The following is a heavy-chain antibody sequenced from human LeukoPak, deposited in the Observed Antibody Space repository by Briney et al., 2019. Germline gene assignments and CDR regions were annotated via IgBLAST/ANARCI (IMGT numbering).Heavy chain of an antibody. CDR3: ARRQGSYWSNDAFDI. CDR1: GYSFTSYW. J-gene: IGHJ3*02. CDR2: IYPGDSDT. V-gene: IGHV5-51*01. D-gene: IGHD1-26*01. Sequence: GESLMISCKGSGYSFTSYWIGWVRQMPGKGLEWMGIIYPGDSDTRYSPSFQGQVTISADKSISTAYLQWSSLKASDTAMYYCARRQGSYWSNDAFDIWGQGTMVTVSS.